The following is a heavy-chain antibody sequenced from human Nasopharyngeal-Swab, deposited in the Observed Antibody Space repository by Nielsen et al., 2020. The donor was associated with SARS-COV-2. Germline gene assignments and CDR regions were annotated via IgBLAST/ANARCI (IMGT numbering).Heavy chain of an antibody. CDR3: ARGDYYNSAAFDI. CDR1: GFTFDDFG. CDR2: INWNGGST. Sequence: LTCAASGFTFDDFGMSWVRQVPGKGLEWVSGINWNGGSTGYADSVKGRFTISRDNSRKSLYLQMNSLRAEDTAFYHCARGDYYNSAAFDIWGQGTKVIVSS. V-gene: IGHV3-20*01. J-gene: IGHJ3*02. D-gene: IGHD3-22*01.